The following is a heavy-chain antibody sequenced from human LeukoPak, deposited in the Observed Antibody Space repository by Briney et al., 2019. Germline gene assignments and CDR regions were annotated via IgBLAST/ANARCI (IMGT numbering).Heavy chain of an antibody. CDR1: GYTFTGYY. Sequence: GASVKVSCKAPGYTFTGYYMHWVRQAPGQGLEWMGWINPNSGGTNYAQKFQGRVTMTRDTSISTAYMELSRLRSDDTAVYYCARGRSSGWYVSFLLDYWGQGTLVTVSS. D-gene: IGHD6-19*01. V-gene: IGHV1-2*02. CDR3: ARGRSSGWYVSFLLDY. CDR2: INPNSGGT. J-gene: IGHJ4*02.